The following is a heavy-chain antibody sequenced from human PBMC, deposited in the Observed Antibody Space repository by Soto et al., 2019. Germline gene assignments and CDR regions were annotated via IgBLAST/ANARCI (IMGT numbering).Heavy chain of an antibody. D-gene: IGHD4-17*01. V-gene: IGHV1-69*08. CDR2: IIPALGTA. Sequence: QDQLVQSGAEVKKPGSSVKVSCKASGGTFSSHTFSWVRQAPGQGLEWMGRIIPALGTATYAQKFQGRVTITADESATTVYMELNSLRSEDKAVYYCATPYFGDYWYFDLWGRGTLVTVSS. J-gene: IGHJ2*01. CDR3: ATPYFGDYWYFDL. CDR1: GGTFSSHT.